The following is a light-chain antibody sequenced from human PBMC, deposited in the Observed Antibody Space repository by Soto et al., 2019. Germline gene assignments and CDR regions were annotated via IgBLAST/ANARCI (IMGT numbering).Light chain of an antibody. J-gene: IGKJ1*01. CDR2: GAS. CDR3: QQYNSTPPT. CDR1: QSVNSNY. Sequence: EIVLTQSPGTLSLSPGERATLSCRASQSVNSNYLAWYQRKPGQAPRLLIYGASNRATNIPYRFSASGSGTVFTLTNTRLEAEDFAVYYCQQYNSTPPTFGQGTKVEVK. V-gene: IGKV3-20*01.